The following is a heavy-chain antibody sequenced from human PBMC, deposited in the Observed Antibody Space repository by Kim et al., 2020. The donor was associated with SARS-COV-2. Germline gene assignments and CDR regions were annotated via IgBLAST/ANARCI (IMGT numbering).Heavy chain of an antibody. J-gene: IGHJ4*02. Sequence: GGSLRLSCAASGFTFSSYGMHWVRQAPGKGLEWVAVISYDGSNKYYADSVKGRFTISRDNSKNTLYLQMNSLRAEDTAVYYCAKERRGCSGGSCYFHYWGQGTLVTVSS. V-gene: IGHV3-30*18. CDR1: GFTFSSYG. CDR2: ISYDGSNK. D-gene: IGHD2-15*01. CDR3: AKERRGCSGGSCYFHY.